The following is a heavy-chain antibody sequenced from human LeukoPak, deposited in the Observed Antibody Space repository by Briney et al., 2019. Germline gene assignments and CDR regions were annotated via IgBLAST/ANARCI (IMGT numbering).Heavy chain of an antibody. J-gene: IGHJ4*02. D-gene: IGHD1-26*01. Sequence: ASVKVSCKASGYTFTSYGISWVRQAPGQGLEWVGWISAYNGNTNYAQKLQGRVTMTTDISTSTAYMELRSLRSDDTAVYYCARNSAIVVNDYWGQGTLVTVSS. CDR3: ARNSAIVVNDY. CDR2: ISAYNGNT. CDR1: GYTFTSYG. V-gene: IGHV1-18*01.